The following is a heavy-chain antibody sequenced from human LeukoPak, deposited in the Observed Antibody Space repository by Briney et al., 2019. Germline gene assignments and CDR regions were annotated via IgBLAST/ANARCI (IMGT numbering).Heavy chain of an antibody. CDR2: ISGSGATT. CDR3: AKVTNYDILTGYFN. D-gene: IGHD3-9*01. V-gene: IGHV3-23*01. CDR1: GFTFSSYV. Sequence: GGSLRLSCAASGFTFSSYVMSWVRQAPGKGLEWVSAISGSGATTYYADSVKGRFTISRDNSKNTLYLHMNSLRAEDTAVYYCAKVTNYDILTGYFNWGQGTLVTVSS. J-gene: IGHJ4*02.